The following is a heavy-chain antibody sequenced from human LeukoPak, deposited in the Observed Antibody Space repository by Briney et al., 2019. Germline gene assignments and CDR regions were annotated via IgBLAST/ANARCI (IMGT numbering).Heavy chain of an antibody. CDR3: ARHYGTSSSEFDY. Sequence: GGSLRLSCAASGFTFSSYEMNWVRLAPGKGLEWISYISGSGISTYHADSVKGRFTISRDNAKNTLYLEMRSLRTDDTATYFCARHYGTSSSEFDYWGQGALVIASS. V-gene: IGHV3-48*03. CDR2: ISGSGIST. CDR1: GFTFSSYE. D-gene: IGHD6-6*01. J-gene: IGHJ4*02.